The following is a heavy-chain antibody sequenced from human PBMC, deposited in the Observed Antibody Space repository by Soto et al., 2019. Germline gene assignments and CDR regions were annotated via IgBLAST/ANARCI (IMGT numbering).Heavy chain of an antibody. CDR1: GFTFSSYG. CDR3: VKGNQLLRYYFEF. CDR2: ISYDGSNK. D-gene: IGHD2-15*01. Sequence: GGSLRLSCAASGFTFSSYGMHWVRQAPGKGLEWVAVISYDGSNKYYADSVKGRLTISRDNAKNTLFLQMSSLRVEDTAIYFCVKGNQLLRYYFEFWGPGTLVTVSS. V-gene: IGHV3-30*18. J-gene: IGHJ4*01.